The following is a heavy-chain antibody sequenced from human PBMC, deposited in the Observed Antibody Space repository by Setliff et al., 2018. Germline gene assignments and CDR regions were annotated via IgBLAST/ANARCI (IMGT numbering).Heavy chain of an antibody. CDR3: ARSHYYASGNSHYYYMDV. Sequence: SETLSLTCTVSGGSISSSYWSWVRQPPGKGLEWVGYFYHSGSMNYNPSLRGRVTMSVDTSNNQLYLSLTSVSVADTAMYYCARSHYYASGNSHYYYMDVWGKGTAVTVS. J-gene: IGHJ6*03. D-gene: IGHD3-10*01. CDR1: GGSISSSY. V-gene: IGHV4-59*08. CDR2: FYHSGSM.